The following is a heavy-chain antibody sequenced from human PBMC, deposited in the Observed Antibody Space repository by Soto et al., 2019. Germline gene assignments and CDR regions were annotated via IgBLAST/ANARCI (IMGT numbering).Heavy chain of an antibody. Sequence: GGSLRLSCAGSGFTFSSYGMHWVRQAPGKGLEWVAVIWYDGSNKYYADSVKGRFTISRDNSKNTLYLQMNSLRAEDTAVYYCARGSYYDSTVYAFDIWGQGTMVTVSS. V-gene: IGHV3-33*01. CDR3: ARGSYYDSTVYAFDI. CDR1: GFTFSSYG. J-gene: IGHJ3*02. D-gene: IGHD3-22*01. CDR2: IWYDGSNK.